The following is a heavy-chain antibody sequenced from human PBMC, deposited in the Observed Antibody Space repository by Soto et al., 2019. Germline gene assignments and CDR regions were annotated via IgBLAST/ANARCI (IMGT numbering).Heavy chain of an antibody. Sequence: SVKVSCKASGGTFSSYAISWVRQAPGQGLEWMGGIIPIFGTANYAQKFQGRVTITADESTSTAYMELSSLRSEDTAVYYCARYDFWSGYSPPDYYYGMEVWGQGTTVTVSS. D-gene: IGHD3-3*01. CDR1: GGTFSSYA. CDR2: IIPIFGTA. V-gene: IGHV1-69*13. CDR3: ARYDFWSGYSPPDYYYGMEV. J-gene: IGHJ6*02.